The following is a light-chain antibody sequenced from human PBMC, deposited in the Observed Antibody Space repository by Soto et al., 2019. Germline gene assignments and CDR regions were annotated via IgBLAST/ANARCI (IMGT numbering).Light chain of an antibody. CDR2: LNSDGRH. CDR3: QTWGSDNHVV. CDR1: SGHSSYA. V-gene: IGLV4-69*01. J-gene: IGLJ2*01. Sequence: QLVLTQSPSASASLGASVKVTCTLSSGHSSYAIAWHQQRPEKGPRYLMKLNSDGRHSKGDGIPDRFSGSSSGAERYLTISSLQSEDEADYYCQTWGSDNHVVFGEGTKLTVL.